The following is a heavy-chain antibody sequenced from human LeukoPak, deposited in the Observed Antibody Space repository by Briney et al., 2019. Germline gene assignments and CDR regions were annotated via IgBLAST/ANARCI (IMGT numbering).Heavy chain of an antibody. J-gene: IGHJ5*02. CDR2: FDPEDGDT. V-gene: IGHV1-24*01. CDR1: GYTLAELS. Sequence: ASVKVSCKLSGYTLAELSIHWVRQVPGKGLEWMGGFDPEDGDTFFAQKFQGRVTMTEDTSTDTAYMELSSLRYEDTAVYYCARDLNYGDYVFIDPWGQGTLVTVSS. CDR3: ARDLNYGDYVFIDP. D-gene: IGHD4-17*01.